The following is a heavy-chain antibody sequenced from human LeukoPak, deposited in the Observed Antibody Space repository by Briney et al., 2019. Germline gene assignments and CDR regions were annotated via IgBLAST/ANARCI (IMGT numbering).Heavy chain of an antibody. J-gene: IGHJ3*02. D-gene: IGHD3-22*01. V-gene: IGHV3-7*01. CDR3: ARLWSRGESSGYRAFDI. Sequence: PGGSLRLSCAASGVSISDFWMTWVRQAPGKGPEWVANIKQDGSEKDSLDSVKGRFTISRDNAKNSLYLQLNSLRVEDTAVYYCARLWSRGESSGYRAFDIRLRRTMVSVSS. CDR2: IKQDGSEK. CDR1: GVSISDFW.